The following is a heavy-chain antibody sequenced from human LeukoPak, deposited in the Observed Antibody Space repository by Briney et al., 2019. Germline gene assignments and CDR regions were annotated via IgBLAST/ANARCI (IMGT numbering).Heavy chain of an antibody. Sequence: PGGSLRLSCATSGFTFSMSAMHWVRLAPGKGLDWVAVISFDGGNKFYADSVKGRFSISRDNSKNTLYLQMNSLGLDDTAVYFCGRGRAGIAAAGFDYWGQGTLVTVSS. D-gene: IGHD6-13*01. CDR1: GFTFSMSA. CDR2: ISFDGGNK. J-gene: IGHJ4*02. V-gene: IGHV3-30-3*01. CDR3: GRGRAGIAAAGFDY.